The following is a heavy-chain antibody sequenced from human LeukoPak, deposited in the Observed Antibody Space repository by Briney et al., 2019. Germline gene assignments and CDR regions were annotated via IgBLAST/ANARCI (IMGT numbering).Heavy chain of an antibody. J-gene: IGHJ4*02. CDR3: ARDLLGYCSSTSCSLDY. Sequence: GASVKVSCKASGYTFTGYYMHWVRQAPGQGLEWMGRINPNSGGTNYAQKFQGRVTMTRDTSISTAYMELSRLRSDDTAVYYCARDLLGYCSSTSCSLDYWGQGTLVTVSS. V-gene: IGHV1-2*06. D-gene: IGHD2-2*01. CDR2: INPNSGGT. CDR1: GYTFTGYY.